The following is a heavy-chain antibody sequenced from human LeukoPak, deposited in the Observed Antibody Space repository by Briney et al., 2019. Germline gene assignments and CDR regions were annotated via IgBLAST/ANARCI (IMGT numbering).Heavy chain of an antibody. CDR2: IYYSGST. V-gene: IGHV4-39*01. CDR3: ATPFPVLSGYDFYGMDV. Sequence: SETLSLTCTVSGGSISSSSYYWGWIRQPPGKGLEWIGSIYYSGSTYYNPSLKSRVTISVDTSKNQFSLKLSSVTAADTAVYYCATPFPVLSGYDFYGMDVWGQGTTVTVSS. CDR1: GGSISSSSYY. J-gene: IGHJ6*02. D-gene: IGHD5-12*01.